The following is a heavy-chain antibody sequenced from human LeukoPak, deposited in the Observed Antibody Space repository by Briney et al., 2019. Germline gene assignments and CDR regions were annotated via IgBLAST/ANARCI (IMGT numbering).Heavy chain of an antibody. J-gene: IGHJ4*02. CDR3: ARSSSAYYYEFDY. D-gene: IGHD3-22*01. CDR1: GFTFSNYG. V-gene: IGHV3-21*04. CDR2: ISSSSSYI. Sequence: GGSLRLSCAASGFTFSNYGMHWVRQAPGKGLEWVSSISSSSSYIYYADSVKGRFTISRDNSKNTVYLQMNSLKAEDTAVYYCARSSSAYYYEFDYWGQGTPVTVSS.